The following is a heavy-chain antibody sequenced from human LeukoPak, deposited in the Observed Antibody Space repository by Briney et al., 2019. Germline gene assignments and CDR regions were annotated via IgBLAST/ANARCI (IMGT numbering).Heavy chain of an antibody. J-gene: IGHJ5*02. CDR1: GYTFTSYG. CDR3: ARGNRYTSAWYNWFDP. D-gene: IGHD6-19*01. Sequence: ASVKVSCKASGYTFTSYGISWVRQAPGQGLEWTGWISDYNGNRNYAQKVQGRITMTTDPSTSTAYMELRSLRSDDTAVYYCARGNRYTSAWYNWFDPWGQGTLVTVSS. V-gene: IGHV1-18*01. CDR2: ISDYNGNR.